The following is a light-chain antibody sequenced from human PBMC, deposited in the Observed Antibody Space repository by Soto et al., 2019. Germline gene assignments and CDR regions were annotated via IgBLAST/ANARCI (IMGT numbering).Light chain of an antibody. J-gene: IGKJ4*01. CDR1: QTVRNNY. Sequence: ELVFNKSPGTLSLSPGARATLSCRASQTVRNNYLAWYQQKPGQAPRLLIYDASSRATGIPDRFSGGGSGTDFTLTISRLEPEDFAVYYCQQFSSYPLPFGGGTKVEIK. V-gene: IGKV3-20*01. CDR2: DAS. CDR3: QQFSSYPLP.